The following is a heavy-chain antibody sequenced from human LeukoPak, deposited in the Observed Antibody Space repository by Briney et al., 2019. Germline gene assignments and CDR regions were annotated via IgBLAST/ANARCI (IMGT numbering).Heavy chain of an antibody. J-gene: IGHJ6*03. D-gene: IGHD1-26*01. CDR1: GFTFSDYY. V-gene: IGHV3-11*04. CDR2: ISNGGNII. Sequence: GGSLRLSCAASGFTFSDYYMSWIRQAPGKGLEWVSYISNGGNIINYAESVEGRFTISRDNAKNSLYLQMNSLGPEDTAVYYCARDPYSGNYGNYYYYYMDVWGKGTTVTISS. CDR3: ARDPYSGNYGNYYYYYMDV.